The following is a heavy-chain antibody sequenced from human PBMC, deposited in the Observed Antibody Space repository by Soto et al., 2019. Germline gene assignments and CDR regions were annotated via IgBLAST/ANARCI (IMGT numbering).Heavy chain of an antibody. CDR2: ISYDGNIE. CDR3: ARASAGCDGDCYLAYLDP. Sequence: QVQLVESGGGVVQPGRSLRLSCGASGFTFSSHGMHWVRQAPGKGLEWVAVISYDGNIEYQADSVKGRFTISRDNSKNTVYLQMNSLRPEDTAVYYCARASAGCDGDCYLAYLDPWGQGTLVTVSS. V-gene: IGHV3-30*03. CDR1: GFTFSSHG. D-gene: IGHD2-21*02. J-gene: IGHJ5*02.